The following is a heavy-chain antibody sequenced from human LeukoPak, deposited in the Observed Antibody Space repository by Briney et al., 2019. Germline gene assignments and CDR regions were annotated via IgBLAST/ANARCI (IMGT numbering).Heavy chain of an antibody. J-gene: IGHJ4*02. D-gene: IGHD6-19*01. CDR2: ISGSGSPI. CDR3: SKHGYSSGWPQVPCDY. V-gene: IGHV3-11*01. CDR1: GFSFSDYF. Sequence: GGSLRLSCAASGFSFSDYFMSWIRQAPGKGLEWISYISGSGSPIHHADSVKGRFTISRDNAKNSLYLQMNSLRAEDTAVYYCSKHGYSSGWPQVPCDYWGQGTLVTVSS.